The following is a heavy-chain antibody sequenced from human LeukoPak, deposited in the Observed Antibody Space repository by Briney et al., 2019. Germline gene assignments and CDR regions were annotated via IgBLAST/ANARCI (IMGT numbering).Heavy chain of an antibody. D-gene: IGHD6-19*01. CDR1: GGTFSSYA. J-gene: IGHJ5*02. V-gene: IGHV1-69*13. CDR3: ARDRGSSGWSENWFDP. CDR2: IIPIFGTA. Sequence: GASVKVSCKASGGTFSSYAISWVRQAPGQGLEWMGGIIPIFGTANYAQKFQGRVTITADESTSTAYMELSSLRSEDTAVYYCARDRGSSGWSENWFDPWGQGTLVTVSS.